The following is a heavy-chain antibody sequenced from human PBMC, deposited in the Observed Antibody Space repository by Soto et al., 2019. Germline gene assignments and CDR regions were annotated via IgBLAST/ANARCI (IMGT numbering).Heavy chain of an antibody. CDR3: AKRSWGQLPQYYYYGMDV. CDR2: ISYDGSNT. D-gene: IGHD2-2*01. V-gene: IGHV3-30*18. J-gene: IGHJ6*02. Sequence: PGGSLRLSCASSGGTFMNYGMHLVRQAPGKGLEWVAFISYDGSNTYYADSVKGRFTISRDNSKNTLYLQMNSLRAEDTAVYYCAKRSWGQLPQYYYYGMDVWGQGTTVTVSS. CDR1: GGTFMNYG.